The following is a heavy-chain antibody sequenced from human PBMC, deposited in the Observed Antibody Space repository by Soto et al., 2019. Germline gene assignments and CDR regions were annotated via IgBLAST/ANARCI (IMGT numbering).Heavy chain of an antibody. D-gene: IGHD3-10*01. CDR2: ISWNSGSI. CDR1: GFTFDDYA. CDR3: AKIVYGSGSSSAY. V-gene: IGHV3-9*01. Sequence: GGSLRLSCAASGFTFDDYAMHWVRQAPGKGLEWVSGISWNSGSIGYADSVKGRFTISRDNAKNSLYLQMNSLRAEDTALYYCAKIVYGSGSSSAYWGQGTLVTVSS. J-gene: IGHJ4*02.